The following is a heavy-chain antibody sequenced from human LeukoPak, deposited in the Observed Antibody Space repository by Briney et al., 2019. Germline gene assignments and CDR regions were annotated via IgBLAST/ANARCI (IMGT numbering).Heavy chain of an antibody. CDR2: ISSTPSSI. Sequence: GGCLRLSCAASGFTFSSYSINWVSEAPGKGLEWISYISSTPSSIYFGDSVKGRFPISRDNAKNSLYLQMNSLRAEDTAVYYCAREMTGYSSSAIDYWGQGTLVTVSS. J-gene: IGHJ4*02. CDR3: AREMTGYSSSAIDY. D-gene: IGHD6-13*01. CDR1: GFTFSSYS. V-gene: IGHV3-48*01.